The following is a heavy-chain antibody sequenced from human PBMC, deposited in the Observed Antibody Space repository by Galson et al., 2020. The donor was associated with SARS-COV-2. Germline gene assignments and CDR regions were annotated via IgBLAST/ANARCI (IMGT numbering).Heavy chain of an antibody. D-gene: IGHD3-22*01. CDR2: ISAYNGNT. V-gene: IGHV1-18*04. CDR1: GYTFTSYG. CDR3: AREGGYYYDSIGLRDY. J-gene: IGHJ4*02. Sequence: ASVKVSCKASGYTFTSYGISWVRQAPGQGLEWMGWISAYNGNTNYAQKLQGRVTMTTDTSTSTAYMELRSLRSDDTAVYYCAREGGYYYDSIGLRDYWGQGTLVTVSS.